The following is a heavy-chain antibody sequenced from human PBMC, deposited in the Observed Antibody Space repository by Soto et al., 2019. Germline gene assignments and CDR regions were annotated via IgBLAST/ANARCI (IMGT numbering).Heavy chain of an antibody. CDR2: ISAYNGNT. J-gene: IGHJ4*02. D-gene: IGHD3-10*01. V-gene: IGHV1-18*01. Sequence: QVQLVQSGAEVKKPGASVKVSCKASGYTFTSYGISWVRQAPGQGLEWMGWISAYNGNTNNAQKLQGRVIMTTDTATSAAYMELRSLRSDDTAVYYCASANITMGRETPEDIGPNFDYWGQGTLVTVSS. CDR3: ASANITMGRETPEDIGPNFDY. CDR1: GYTFTSYG.